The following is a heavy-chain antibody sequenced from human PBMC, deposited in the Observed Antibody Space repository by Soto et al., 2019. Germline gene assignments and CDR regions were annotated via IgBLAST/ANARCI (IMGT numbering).Heavy chain of an antibody. V-gene: IGHV4-59*01. CDR2: INYSGNT. CDR3: ARDRKWPGYYYGMDV. D-gene: IGHD5-12*01. CDR1: GGSISSYY. J-gene: IGHJ6*02. Sequence: PSETLSLTCTVSGGSISSYYWSWIRQPPGKGLEFIGYINYSGNTNYNPSLKSRVTISVDRSKSQFSLKLSSVTAADTAVYYCARDRKWPGYYYGMDVWGQGTTVTVSS.